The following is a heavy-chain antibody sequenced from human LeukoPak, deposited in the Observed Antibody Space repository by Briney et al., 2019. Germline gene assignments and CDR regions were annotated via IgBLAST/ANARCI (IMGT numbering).Heavy chain of an antibody. Sequence: PGGSLRLSCAASGFTFSSYSMNWVRQAPGKGLEWVSAISGSGGSTYYADSVKGRFTISRDNSKNTLYLQMNSLRAEDTAVYYCAKDRGLGDYGGNVRALDIWGQGTMVTVSS. V-gene: IGHV3-23*01. CDR2: ISGSGGST. CDR1: GFTFSSYS. CDR3: AKDRGLGDYGGNVRALDI. J-gene: IGHJ3*02. D-gene: IGHD4-23*01.